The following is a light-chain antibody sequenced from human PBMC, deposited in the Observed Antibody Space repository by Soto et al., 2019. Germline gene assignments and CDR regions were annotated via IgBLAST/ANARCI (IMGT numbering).Light chain of an antibody. CDR1: QSIGRW. CDR3: QQYYSYWT. V-gene: IGKV1-5*01. Sequence: DIQMTEAPYTLSASVGDTVTVTCRASQSIGRWLAWYQQTPGKAPQVLILAASTLENGVPARLSGSRSGPELSLTISSMQPHDFATYYCQQYYSYWTFGQGTNV. CDR2: AAS. J-gene: IGKJ1*01.